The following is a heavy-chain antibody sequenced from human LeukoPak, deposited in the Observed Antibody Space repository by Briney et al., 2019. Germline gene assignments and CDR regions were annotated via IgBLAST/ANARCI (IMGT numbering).Heavy chain of an antibody. V-gene: IGHV3-30-3*01. CDR3: AKAAAAPGFDF. Sequence: PGGSLRLSCAASGFTFSSYAMHWVRQAPGKGLEWVAVISYDGSNKYYADSVKGRFTISRDNSKNTINLQMNSLRAEDTALYYCAKAAAAPGFDFWGQGTLVTVSS. CDR2: ISYDGSNK. J-gene: IGHJ4*02. D-gene: IGHD6-13*01. CDR1: GFTFSSYA.